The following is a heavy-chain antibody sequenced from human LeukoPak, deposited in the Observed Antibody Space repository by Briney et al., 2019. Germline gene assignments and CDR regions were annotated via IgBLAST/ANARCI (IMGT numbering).Heavy chain of an antibody. Sequence: GASVKVSCKASGYTFTGYYMHWVRQAPGQGLEWMGWINPNSGGTNYAQKFQGRVTMTRDTSISTAYMELSRLRSDDTAVYYCARSYDFWSGYYYFDYWGQGTLVTDSS. CDR3: ARSYDFWSGYYYFDY. V-gene: IGHV1-2*02. D-gene: IGHD3-3*01. CDR1: GYTFTGYY. CDR2: INPNSGGT. J-gene: IGHJ4*02.